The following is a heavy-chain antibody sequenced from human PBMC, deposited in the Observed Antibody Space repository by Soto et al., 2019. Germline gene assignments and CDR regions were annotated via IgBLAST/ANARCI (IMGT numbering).Heavy chain of an antibody. CDR1: GGSISSYY. J-gene: IGHJ4*02. V-gene: IGHV4-59*01. D-gene: IGHD6-13*01. CDR2: IYYSGST. Sequence: SETLSLTCTVSGGSISSYYWSWIRQPPGKGLEWIGYIYYSGSTNYNPSLKSRVTISVDTSKNQFSLKLSSVTAADTAVYYCARMVRGQLVIYFDDWGQGTLVTVSS. CDR3: ARMVRGQLVIYFDD.